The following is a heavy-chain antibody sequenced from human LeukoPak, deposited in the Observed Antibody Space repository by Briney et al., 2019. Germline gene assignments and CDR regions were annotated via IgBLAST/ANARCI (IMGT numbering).Heavy chain of an antibody. Sequence: GGSLRLSCAASGFTFSYFGIHWVRQAPGKGLEWLAAISYDGSDKYYADSVKGRFTISRVNSKNVVDLQMNSLRAEDTAVYYCARAHNWKYGSFDFWGQGTLVTVSS. J-gene: IGHJ4*02. D-gene: IGHD1-7*01. CDR1: GFTFSYFG. V-gene: IGHV3-30*03. CDR3: ARAHNWKYGSFDF. CDR2: ISYDGSDK.